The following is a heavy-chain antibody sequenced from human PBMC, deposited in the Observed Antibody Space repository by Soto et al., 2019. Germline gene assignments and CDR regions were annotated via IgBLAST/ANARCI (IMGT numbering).Heavy chain of an antibody. CDR2: IYGGDST. CDR3: AKDTGPDYFEY. V-gene: IGHV3-53*05. Sequence: GGSLRLSCAASGFTVRNNYMSWVRQAPGKGLECVSVIYGGDSTFYADSVEGRFTISRDNSRNQLYLQMNSLGAEETAVYYCAKDTGPDYFEYWAQGPLVAVSS. CDR1: GFTVRNNY. J-gene: IGHJ4*02. D-gene: IGHD1-1*01.